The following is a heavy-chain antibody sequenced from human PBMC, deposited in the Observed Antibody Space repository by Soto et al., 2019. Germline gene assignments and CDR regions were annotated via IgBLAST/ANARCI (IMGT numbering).Heavy chain of an antibody. Sequence: SETLSLTCTVSGASISGFYWSWIRKSAGKGLEWIGRIYATGTTDYNPSLKSRVMMSVDTSKKQFSLKVRSVTAADTAVYYCVRDGTKTLRDWFDPWGQGISVTVS. D-gene: IGHD1-1*01. CDR2: IYATGTT. V-gene: IGHV4-4*07. J-gene: IGHJ5*02. CDR3: VRDGTKTLRDWFDP. CDR1: GASISGFY.